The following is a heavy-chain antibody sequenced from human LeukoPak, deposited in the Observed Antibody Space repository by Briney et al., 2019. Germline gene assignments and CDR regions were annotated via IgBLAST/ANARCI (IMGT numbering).Heavy chain of an antibody. Sequence: GGSLRLSCAASGFTFSSYGMSWVRQAPGKGLEWVSAISGSGGSTHYADSVKGRFTISRDNSKNTLYLQMNSLRAEDTAVYYCAKGGVYYYDSSGPFDYWGQGTLVTVSS. J-gene: IGHJ4*02. CDR3: AKGGVYYYDSSGPFDY. D-gene: IGHD3-22*01. CDR2: ISGSGGST. CDR1: GFTFSSYG. V-gene: IGHV3-23*01.